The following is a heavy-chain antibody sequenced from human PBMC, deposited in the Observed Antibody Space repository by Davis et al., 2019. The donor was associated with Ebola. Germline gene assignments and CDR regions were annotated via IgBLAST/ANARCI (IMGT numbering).Heavy chain of an antibody. CDR1: GYTFTAYH. D-gene: IGHD2-2*01. CDR2: INPNSGGT. J-gene: IGHJ6*03. Sequence: ASVKVSCKTSGYTFTAYHIHWVRQAPGQGLEWMGLINPNSGGTNYAQKCQGRVTITRDASISTAYMELSRLRSDDTAVYFCARDGCSNISCYFGYFYHMDVWGKGTTVTVSS. V-gene: IGHV1-2*02. CDR3: ARDGCSNISCYFGYFYHMDV.